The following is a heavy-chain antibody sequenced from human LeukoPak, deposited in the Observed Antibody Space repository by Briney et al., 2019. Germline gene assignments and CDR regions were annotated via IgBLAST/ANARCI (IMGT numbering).Heavy chain of an antibody. Sequence: SETLSLTCVVSGGSFRGYYWSWIRQPPGKGLEWIGEINHSGSTTYNPSLKSRVTISLDTSKNQFSLRLSSVTAADTAVYYCARGKVTYYYDSSGYYPWGQGTLVTVSS. J-gene: IGHJ5*02. D-gene: IGHD3-22*01. CDR2: INHSGST. CDR3: ARGKVTYYYDSSGYYP. CDR1: GGSFRGYY. V-gene: IGHV4-34*01.